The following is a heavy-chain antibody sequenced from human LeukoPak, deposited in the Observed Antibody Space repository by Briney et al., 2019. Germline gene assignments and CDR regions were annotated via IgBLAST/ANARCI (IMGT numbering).Heavy chain of an antibody. D-gene: IGHD1-26*01. CDR3: ARASGCYDF. CDR2: IWPDGSNK. J-gene: IGHJ4*02. V-gene: IGHV3-33*01. Sequence: PGGSLRLSCVASGFTFTSYGLHWVRQAPGKGLEWVAVIWPDGSNKYYADSVKGRFTISRDDSKSTVYLQMNNLRVDDTALYYRARASGCYDFWGQGTLVTVSS. CDR1: GFTFTSYG.